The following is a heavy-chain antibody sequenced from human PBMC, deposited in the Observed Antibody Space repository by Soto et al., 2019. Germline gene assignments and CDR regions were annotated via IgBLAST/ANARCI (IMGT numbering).Heavy chain of an antibody. CDR1: GCTLSTYA. CDR2: ITGSDDNT. V-gene: IGHV3-23*01. Sequence: GGSLRLSCAASGCTLSTYAMSWVRQAQGKGLEWVSSITGSDDNTYYADSVKGRFTISRDNAKSSLYLQMNNLRAEDTAFYFCARATQSYYDTSGYYSYVHWGQGAQVTVSS. J-gene: IGHJ4*02. D-gene: IGHD3-22*01. CDR3: ARATQSYYDTSGYYSYVH.